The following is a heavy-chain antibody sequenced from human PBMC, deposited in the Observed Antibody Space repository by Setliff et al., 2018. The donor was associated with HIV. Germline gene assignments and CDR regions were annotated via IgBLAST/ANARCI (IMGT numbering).Heavy chain of an antibody. CDR2: FYHSGRT. CDR1: GYSISSGHY. V-gene: IGHV4-38-2*01. Sequence: SETLSLTCAVSGYSISSGHYWGWIRQPPGKGLEWIGSFYHSGRTYYNPSLESRVTTSVDTSKKQFSLRLTSVTAADTAVYYCARGVRDNSGWSSYYFDYWGQGTLVTVSS. CDR3: ARGVRDNSGWSSYYFDY. D-gene: IGHD6-19*01. J-gene: IGHJ4*02.